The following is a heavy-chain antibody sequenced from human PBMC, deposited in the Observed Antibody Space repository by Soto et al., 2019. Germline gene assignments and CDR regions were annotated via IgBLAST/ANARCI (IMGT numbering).Heavy chain of an antibody. V-gene: IGHV2-5*02. CDR3: AHHRPLRPIGY. CDR2: IYWDDDK. Sequence: QITLKESGPPLVKPTQTLTLTCTFSGFSLNTSGVGVAWIRQPPGKALEWLALIYWDDDKRYSPSLKSRLTITKDTSKNQVVLTMTNMAPVDTATYYCAHHRPLRPIGYWGQGTLVTVSS. J-gene: IGHJ4*02. CDR1: GFSLNTSGVG.